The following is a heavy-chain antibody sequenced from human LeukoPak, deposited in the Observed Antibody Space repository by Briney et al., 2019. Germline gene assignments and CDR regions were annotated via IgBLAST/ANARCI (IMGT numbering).Heavy chain of an antibody. D-gene: IGHD2-15*01. CDR3: ARESPCSGDGCHARLDY. J-gene: IGHJ4*02. Sequence: ASVKVSCKASGYTFTNYAMHWMRQAPGQRLEWMGWVNAGNGNTKYSQRFQGRVTITRDTSASTAYMELSSLRTEDTAIYYCARESPCSGDGCHARLDYWGQGTLVTVSS. CDR2: VNAGNGNT. V-gene: IGHV1-3*01. CDR1: GYTFTNYA.